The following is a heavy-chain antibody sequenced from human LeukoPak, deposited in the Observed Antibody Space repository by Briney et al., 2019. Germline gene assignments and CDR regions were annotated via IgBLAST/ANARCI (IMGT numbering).Heavy chain of an antibody. D-gene: IGHD3-3*01. Sequence: SETLSLTCAVYGGSFSGYYWSWIRQPPGKGLEWIGEINHSGSTNYNPSLKSRVTISVDTSKNQFSLKLSSVTAADTAVYYCARSTGVVIIPSYYYGMDVWGQGTTVTVSS. CDR2: INHSGST. CDR1: GGSFSGYY. J-gene: IGHJ6*02. CDR3: ARSTGVVIIPSYYYGMDV. V-gene: IGHV4-34*01.